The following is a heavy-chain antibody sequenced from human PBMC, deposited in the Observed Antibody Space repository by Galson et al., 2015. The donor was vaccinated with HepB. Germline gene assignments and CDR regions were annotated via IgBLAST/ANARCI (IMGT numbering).Heavy chain of an antibody. Sequence: ETLSLTCTVSGGSISSGSYYWSWIRQPAGKGLEWIGEINHSGSTNYNPSLKSRVTISVDTSKNQFSLKLSSVTAADTAVYYCASFPWIGGQIDYGMDVWGQGTTVTVSS. J-gene: IGHJ6*02. D-gene: IGHD3-16*01. V-gene: IGHV4-61*10. CDR3: ASFPWIGGQIDYGMDV. CDR1: GGSISSGSYY. CDR2: INHSGST.